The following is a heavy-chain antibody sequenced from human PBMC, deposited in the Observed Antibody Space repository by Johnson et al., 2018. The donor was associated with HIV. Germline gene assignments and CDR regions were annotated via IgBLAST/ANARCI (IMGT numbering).Heavy chain of an antibody. J-gene: IGHJ3*02. V-gene: IGHV3-13*01. Sequence: VQLVESGGGLVQPGGSLRLSCVASGFTFSSYDMHWVHQATGKGLEWVSAIGTAGDTYYQGSVKGRFTISRENAKNSLYLQMNSLRAGDTAVYYCARVTNDAFDIWGQGTMVTVSS. CDR1: GFTFSSYD. CDR3: ARVTNDAFDI. CDR2: IGTAGDT.